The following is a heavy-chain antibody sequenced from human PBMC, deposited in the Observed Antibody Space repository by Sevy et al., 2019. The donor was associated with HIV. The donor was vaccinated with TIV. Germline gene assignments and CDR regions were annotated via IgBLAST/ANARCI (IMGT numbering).Heavy chain of an antibody. CDR1: GLTFSDYY. CDR3: ARAKERWTGYSDGYDPRDYYYGMDV. CDR2: ISSSGSTI. D-gene: IGHD5-18*01. J-gene: IGHJ6*02. Sequence: GGSLRLSCAASGLTFSDYYMSWIRQAPGKGLEWVSDISSSGSTIYYADSVKGRFTISRDNAKNSLYLQMNSLRAEDTAVYYCARAKERWTGYSDGYDPRDYYYGMDVWGQGTTVTVSS. V-gene: IGHV3-11*01.